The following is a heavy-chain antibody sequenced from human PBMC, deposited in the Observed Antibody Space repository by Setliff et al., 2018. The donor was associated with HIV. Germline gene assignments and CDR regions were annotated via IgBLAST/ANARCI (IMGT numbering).Heavy chain of an antibody. J-gene: IGHJ6*03. CDR2: IRPADSDT. CDR1: GYNFTTNW. CDR3: ARQVGGYNAWGHFYSYMDV. Sequence: GESLKISCKASGYNFTTNWVGWVRQMPGKGLEWMGIIRPADSDTRVSPSFQGHVTISADKSISSTYLQWSSLKASDTAMYYCARQVGGYNAWGHFYSYMDVWGKGTTVTVSS. D-gene: IGHD5-12*01. V-gene: IGHV5-51*01.